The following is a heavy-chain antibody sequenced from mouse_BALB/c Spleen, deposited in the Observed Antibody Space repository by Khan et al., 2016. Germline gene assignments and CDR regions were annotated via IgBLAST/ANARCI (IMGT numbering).Heavy chain of an antibody. J-gene: IGHJ4*01. V-gene: IGHV3-2*02. CDR1: GYSITSDYA. CDR3: ARYGYYAIDY. Sequence: EVKLLESGPGLVKPSQSLSLTCTVTGYSITSDYAWNWIRQFPGNKLEWMGYISYSGSTNYNPSLKSRISITRDTSKNQFFLQLNSVTTEDTATYYCARYGYYAIDYWGQGTSVTVSS. CDR2: ISYSGST. D-gene: IGHD1-1*02.